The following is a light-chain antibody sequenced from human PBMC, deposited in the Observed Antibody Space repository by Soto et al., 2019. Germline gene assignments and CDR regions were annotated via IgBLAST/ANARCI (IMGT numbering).Light chain of an antibody. V-gene: IGKV1-5*03. CDR2: KAS. J-gene: IGKJ1*01. Sequence: DIQMTQSPSTLSASVGDRVTIPCRASQSISGWLAWSQQKPGQAPPLLIYKASSLESGVPSRFSGSGSGTEFTLTISSLQPDDVATYYCQEYNSDSPWTFGQGTKVEIK. CDR1: QSISGW. CDR3: QEYNSDSPWT.